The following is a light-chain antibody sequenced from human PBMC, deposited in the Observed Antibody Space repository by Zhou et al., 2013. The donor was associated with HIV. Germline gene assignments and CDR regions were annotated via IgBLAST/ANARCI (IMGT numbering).Light chain of an antibody. CDR3: HQYSLAPLT. J-gene: IGKJ1*01. CDR2: DAT. Sequence: EIVLTQSPGTLSLSPGERATLSCRASQSVSSNYLAWYQQRPGQAPRLLIYDATSRATGIPDRFSGSGSGTDFTLTIDRLEPEDFAVYYCHQYSLAPLTFGQGTKVDIE. CDR1: QSVSSNY. V-gene: IGKV3-20*01.